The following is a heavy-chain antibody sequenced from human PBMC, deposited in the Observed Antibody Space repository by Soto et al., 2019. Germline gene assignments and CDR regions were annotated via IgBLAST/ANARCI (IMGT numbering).Heavy chain of an antibody. J-gene: IGHJ5*02. CDR1: GGSISSGDYY. D-gene: IGHD6-19*01. V-gene: IGHV4-30-4*01. CDR3: ARVEQWLGLFDH. CDR2: IYYSGST. Sequence: SETLSLTCTVSGGSISSGDYYWSWIRQPPGKGLEWIGYIYYSGSTYYNPSLKSRVTISVDTSKNQFSLKLSSVTAADTAVYYCARVEQWLGLFDHWGKGTLVTVS.